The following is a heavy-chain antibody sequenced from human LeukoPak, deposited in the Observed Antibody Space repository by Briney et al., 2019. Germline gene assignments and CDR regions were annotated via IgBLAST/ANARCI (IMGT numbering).Heavy chain of an antibody. V-gene: IGHV1-2*02. CDR3: ARDISGGYYDSSGYFLYPSHFDY. D-gene: IGHD3-22*01. Sequence: ASVKVSCKASGYTFTGYYMHWVRQAPGQGLEWMGWIDPNSGGTNYAQKFQGRVTMTRDTSISTAYMELSRLRSDDTAVYYCARDISGGYYDSSGYFLYPSHFDYWGQGTLVTVSS. CDR2: IDPNSGGT. J-gene: IGHJ4*02. CDR1: GYTFTGYY.